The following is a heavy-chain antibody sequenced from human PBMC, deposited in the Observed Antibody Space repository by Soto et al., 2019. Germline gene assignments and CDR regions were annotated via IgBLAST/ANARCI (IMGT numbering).Heavy chain of an antibody. CDR2: ISSATDDI. CDR3: VTLCGGSCYFGVDV. Sequence: EVQLVESGGGLVKPGGSLRLSCAASGFTFSLYTMTWVRQAPGKGLEWASSISSATDDIYYAESVKGRFTISRDNAKKSVYLQMNSLTAEDTALYYCVTLCGGSCYFGVDVWGQGTTVTVSS. D-gene: IGHD2-15*01. J-gene: IGHJ6*02. CDR1: GFTFSLYT. V-gene: IGHV3-21*01.